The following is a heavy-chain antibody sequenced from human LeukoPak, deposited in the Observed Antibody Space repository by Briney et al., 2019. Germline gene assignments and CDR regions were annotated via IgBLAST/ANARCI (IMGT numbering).Heavy chain of an antibody. CDR2: IKQDGSQK. CDR1: GFTFSRYW. CDR3: ASLTGKDV. J-gene: IGHJ6*04. Sequence: GGSLRLSCAASGFTFSRYWMSWVRQAPGKGLEWVANIKQDGSQKSYVDSVKGRFTISRDNAKNTLYLQMNSLRAEDTAVYYCASLTGKDVWGKGTTVTISS. V-gene: IGHV3-7*01.